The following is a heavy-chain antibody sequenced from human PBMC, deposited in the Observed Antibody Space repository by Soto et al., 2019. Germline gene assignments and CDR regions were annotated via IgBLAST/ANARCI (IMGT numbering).Heavy chain of an antibody. CDR1: GYTFTSYA. D-gene: IGHD3-22*01. Sequence: GASVKVSCKASGYTFTSYAMHWVRQAPGQRLEWMGWINAGNGNTKYSQKFQGRVTITRDTSASTAYMELSSLRSEDTAVYYCARDLYYYDSSGYYYKRLFQHWGQGTLVTVSS. J-gene: IGHJ1*01. CDR3: ARDLYYYDSSGYYYKRLFQH. V-gene: IGHV1-3*01. CDR2: INAGNGNT.